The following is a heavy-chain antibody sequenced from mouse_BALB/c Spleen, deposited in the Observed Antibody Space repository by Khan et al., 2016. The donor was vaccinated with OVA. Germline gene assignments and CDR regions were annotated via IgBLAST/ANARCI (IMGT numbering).Heavy chain of an antibody. J-gene: IGHJ2*01. CDR3: ARRGQWLRRGGGNSDY. CDR2: ISIYYGNT. V-gene: IGHV1S137*01. CDR1: GYTFTDYA. Sequence: QVQLQQSGPELVRPGESVKISCKGSGYTFTDYAMHWVKQSHAKSLEWIGVISIYYGNTNYNQKFEGKATMTVDKSSSTAYMELARLTSEDSAIYYCARRGQWLRRGGGNSDYWGQGTTLTVSA. D-gene: IGHD2-2*01.